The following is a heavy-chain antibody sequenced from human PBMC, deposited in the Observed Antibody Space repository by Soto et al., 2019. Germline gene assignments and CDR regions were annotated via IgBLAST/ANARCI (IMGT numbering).Heavy chain of an antibody. Sequence: TXSLTCCVSGFSLSGATYCWNWIRQPPGKGLEWIGYIFPSGTTYYNPSLKSRVTISIDVSKNHFSLSLRSFTDADTAVYYCARRREFDYWSQGTLVTVSS. CDR3: ARRREFDY. CDR2: IFPSGTT. J-gene: IGHJ4*02. V-gene: IGHV4-30-2*01. CDR1: GFSLSGATYC.